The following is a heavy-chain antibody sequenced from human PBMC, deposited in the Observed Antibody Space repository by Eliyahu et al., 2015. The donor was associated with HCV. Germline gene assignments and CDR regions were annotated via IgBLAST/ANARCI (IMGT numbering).Heavy chain of an antibody. Sequence: EVQLLESGGGLVQPGGSLRLSCAASGFTFSSYAMXWVRQAPGNGLEWVSAISGSGGSTYYADSVKGRFTISRDNSKNTLYLQMNSLRAEDTAVYYCAKGTIVATIGDLYWGQGTLVTVSS. CDR3: AKGTIVATIGDLY. CDR2: ISGSGGST. V-gene: IGHV3-23*01. J-gene: IGHJ4*02. CDR1: GFTFSSYA. D-gene: IGHD5-12*01.